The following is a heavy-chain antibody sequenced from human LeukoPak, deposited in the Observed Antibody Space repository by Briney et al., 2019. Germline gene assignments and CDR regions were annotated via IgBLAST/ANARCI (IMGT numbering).Heavy chain of an antibody. V-gene: IGHV4-30-2*01. J-gene: IGHJ5*02. Sequence: SETLSLTCAVSGGSISSGGSSWSWIRQPPGKGLEWIGYIYHSGSTYYNPSLKSRVTISVDRSKNQFSLKLSSVTAADTAVYYCARATGGSGIEWFDPWGQGTLVTVSS. CDR1: GGSISSGGSS. CDR3: ARATGGSGIEWFDP. CDR2: IYHSGST. D-gene: IGHD3-10*01.